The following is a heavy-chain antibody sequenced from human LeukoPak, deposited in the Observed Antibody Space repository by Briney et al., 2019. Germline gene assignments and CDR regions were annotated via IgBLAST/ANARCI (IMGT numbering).Heavy chain of an antibody. V-gene: IGHV4-59*01. CDR1: GGSISSYY. Sequence: PSETLSLTCTVSGGSISSYYWSWIRQPPGKGLEWIGYIYYSGSTNYNPSLKSRVTISVDTSKNQFFLKLSSVTAADTAVYYCARVGYYDFWSGYYLNFDYWGQGTLVTVSS. D-gene: IGHD3-3*01. CDR2: IYYSGST. J-gene: IGHJ4*02. CDR3: ARVGYYDFWSGYYLNFDY.